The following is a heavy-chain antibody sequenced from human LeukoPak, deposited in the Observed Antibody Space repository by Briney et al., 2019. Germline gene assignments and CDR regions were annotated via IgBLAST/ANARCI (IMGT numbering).Heavy chain of an antibody. CDR3: ARQSSWLRAFDY. V-gene: IGHV4-34*01. CDR1: GGSFSGYY. J-gene: IGHJ4*02. Sequence: LETLSLTCAVYGGSFSGYYWSWIRQPPGKGLEWIGEINHSGSTNYNPSLKSRVTISVDTSKNQFSLKLSSVTAADTAVYYCARQSSWLRAFDYWGQGTLVTVSS. CDR2: INHSGST. D-gene: IGHD5-12*01.